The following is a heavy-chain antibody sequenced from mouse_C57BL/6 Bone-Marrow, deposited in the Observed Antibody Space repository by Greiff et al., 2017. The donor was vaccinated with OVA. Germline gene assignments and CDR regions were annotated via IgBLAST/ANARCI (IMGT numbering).Heavy chain of an antibody. V-gene: IGHV14-4*01. CDR3: TTYGNYGWDY. D-gene: IGHD2-1*01. CDR1: GFNIKDDY. Sequence: VQLQQSGAELVRPGASVKLSCTASGFNIKDDYMHWVKQRPEQGLEWIGWIDPENGDTEYASKFQGKAPITADTSSNTAYLQLSSLTSEDTAVYYCTTYGNYGWDYWGQGTSVTVSS. CDR2: IDPENGDT. J-gene: IGHJ4*01.